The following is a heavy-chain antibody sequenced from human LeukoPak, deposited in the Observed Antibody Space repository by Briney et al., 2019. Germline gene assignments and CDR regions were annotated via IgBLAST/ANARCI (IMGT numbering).Heavy chain of an antibody. CDR1: GGSISSFY. CDR2: IHHSGGT. Sequence: SETLSLTCTVSGGSISSFYWSWLRQPPGKELEWIGHIHHSGGTNYNPSLKSRVSISLDMSKNQFSLKLHSVTAADTAMYYCASGPEGRDYWAQGTLVSVFS. V-gene: IGHV4-59*13. D-gene: IGHD1-14*01. CDR3: ASGPEGRDY. J-gene: IGHJ4*02.